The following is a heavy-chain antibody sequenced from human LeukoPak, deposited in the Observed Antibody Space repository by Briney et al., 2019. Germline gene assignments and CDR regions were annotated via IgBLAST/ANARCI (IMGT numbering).Heavy chain of an antibody. CDR3: AKSQGRGHRGYGMDV. J-gene: IGHJ6*02. CDR2: ISNICGST. V-gene: IGHV3-23*01. Sequence: GGSLRLSCTASGLTFRIYAMSWVRQAPGRGLEYVSSISNICGSTYYADSVKGRFTVSRDNYKNTLYLQMNSLRVGDTAVYYCAKSQGRGHRGYGMDVWGQGTTVTVSS. CDR1: GLTFRIYA. D-gene: IGHD2-15*01.